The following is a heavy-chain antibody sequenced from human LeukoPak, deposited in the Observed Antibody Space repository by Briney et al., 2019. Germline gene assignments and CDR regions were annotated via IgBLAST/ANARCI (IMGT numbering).Heavy chain of an antibody. V-gene: IGHV5-10-1*01. CDR1: GYSFTSYW. CDR3: ARHGAAAGTEYGMDV. CDR2: IDPSDSYT. J-gene: IGHJ6*04. D-gene: IGHD6-13*01. Sequence: GESLEISCKGSGYSFTSYWISWVRQMPGKGLEWMGRIDPSDSYTNYSPSFQGHVTISADKSISTAYLQWSSLKASDTAMYYCARHGAAAGTEYGMDVWGKGTTVTVSS.